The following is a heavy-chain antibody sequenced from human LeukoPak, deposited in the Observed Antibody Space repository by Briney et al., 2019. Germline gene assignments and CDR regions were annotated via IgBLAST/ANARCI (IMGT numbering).Heavy chain of an antibody. D-gene: IGHD3-16*01. Sequence: GGSLRLSCAASGFTFSSYGMSWVRQAPGKGLEWVSAITGSGAFTDYADSVKGRFTISRDNSKNTLYLQMNSLRAEDTAVYYCARENALYDYDAFDIWGQGTMVTVSS. CDR2: ITGSGAFT. J-gene: IGHJ3*02. CDR3: ARENALYDYDAFDI. V-gene: IGHV3-23*01. CDR1: GFTFSSYG.